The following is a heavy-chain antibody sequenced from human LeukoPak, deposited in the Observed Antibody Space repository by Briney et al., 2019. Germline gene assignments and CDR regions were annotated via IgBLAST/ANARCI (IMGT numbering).Heavy chain of an antibody. CDR2: ISYDGSLK. V-gene: IGHV3-30-3*01. CDR3: VSGMAGTDFNY. Sequence: GGSPRLSCAASGFTFSSYAMHWVRQAPGKGLEWVAIISYDGSLKYYAESVKGRFTISRDNSKNTLYLQMNSLRSDDTAVYYCVSGMAGTDFNYWGQGTLVTVSS. CDR1: GFTFSSYA. J-gene: IGHJ4*02. D-gene: IGHD6-19*01.